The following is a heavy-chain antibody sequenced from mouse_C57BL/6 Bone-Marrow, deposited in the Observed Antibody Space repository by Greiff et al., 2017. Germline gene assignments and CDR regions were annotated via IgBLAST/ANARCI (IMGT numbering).Heavy chain of an antibody. CDR3: ARCALLWGCAMDY. CDR1: GYAFSSSW. CDR2: IYPGDGDT. J-gene: IGHJ4*01. Sequence: VQVVESGPELVKPGASVKISCKASGYAFSSSWMNWVKQRPGKGLEWIGRIYPGDGDTNYNGKFKGKATLTADKSSSTAYMQLSSLTSEDSAVYFCARCALLWGCAMDYWGQGTSVTVSS. V-gene: IGHV1-82*01. D-gene: IGHD1-1*02.